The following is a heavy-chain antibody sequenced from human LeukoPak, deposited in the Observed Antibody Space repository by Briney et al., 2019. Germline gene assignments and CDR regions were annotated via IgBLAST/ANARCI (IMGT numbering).Heavy chain of an antibody. CDR1: GGSISSYN. V-gene: IGHV4-59*01. CDR2: IYYSGST. Sequence: PSETLSLNCTVSGGSISSYNWSWLRQPPGKGLEWIGYIYYSGSTNYNPYLKSRVTISVDTSKNQFSLKLSSVTAADTSVYTCAREGYDILTGWGFFDYWAREPWSPSPQ. J-gene: IGHJ4*02. CDR3: AREGYDILTGWGFFDY. D-gene: IGHD3-9*01.